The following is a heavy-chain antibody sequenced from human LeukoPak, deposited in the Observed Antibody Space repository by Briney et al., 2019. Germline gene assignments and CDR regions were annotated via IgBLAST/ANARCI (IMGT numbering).Heavy chain of an antibody. Sequence: GGSLRLSCAASGFTFSSYAMSWVRQAPGKGLEWVSAISSSGGSTFNAESVKGRFTISRDNSKNTLYLQMNSLRAEDTAVYYCAKRGGLSSSSGWYYFDYWGQGTLVTVSS. CDR3: AKRGGLSSSSGWYYFDY. J-gene: IGHJ4*02. D-gene: IGHD6-6*01. CDR1: GFTFSSYA. V-gene: IGHV3-23*01. CDR2: ISSSGGST.